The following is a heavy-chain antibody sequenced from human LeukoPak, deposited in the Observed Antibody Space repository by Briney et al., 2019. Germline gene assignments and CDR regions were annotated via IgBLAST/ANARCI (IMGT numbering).Heavy chain of an antibody. CDR2: INPNSGGT. CDR3: ASLDYDILTGHLWDY. V-gene: IGHV1-2*06. CDR1: GYTLTGYY. D-gene: IGHD3-9*01. J-gene: IGHJ4*02. Sequence: ASVKVSCKASGYTLTGYYMHWVRQAPGQGLEWMGRINPNSGGTNYAQKFQGRVTMTRDTSISTAYMELSRLRSDDTAVYYCASLDYDILTGHLWDYWGQGTLVTVSS.